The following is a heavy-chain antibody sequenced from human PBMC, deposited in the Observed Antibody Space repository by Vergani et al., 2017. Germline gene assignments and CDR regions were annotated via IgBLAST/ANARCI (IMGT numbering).Heavy chain of an antibody. CDR3: AGLDKLERNWFDP. CDR2: INHSGST. D-gene: IGHD1-1*01. Sequence: QVQLQQWGAGLLKPSETLSLTCAVYGGSFSGYYWSWIRQPPGKGLEWIGEINHSGSTNYNPSLKSRVTISVDTSKNQFSLKLSSVTAADTAVYYCAGLDKLERNWFDPWGQGTLVTVSS. V-gene: IGHV4-34*01. J-gene: IGHJ5*02. CDR1: GGSFSGYY.